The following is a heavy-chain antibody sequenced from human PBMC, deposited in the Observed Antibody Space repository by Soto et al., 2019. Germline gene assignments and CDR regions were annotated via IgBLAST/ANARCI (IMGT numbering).Heavy chain of an antibody. CDR3: ARPPPHYGGNSGIDY. D-gene: IGHD4-17*01. Sequence: SETLSLTCTVSGGSISSSSYYWGWIRQPPGKGLEWIGSIYYSGSTYYNPTLKSRVTISGDTSKNRFSLKLSSVTAADTAVYYGARPPPHYGGNSGIDYWGQGTLVTVSS. V-gene: IGHV4-39*01. CDR2: IYYSGST. CDR1: GGSISSSSYY. J-gene: IGHJ4*02.